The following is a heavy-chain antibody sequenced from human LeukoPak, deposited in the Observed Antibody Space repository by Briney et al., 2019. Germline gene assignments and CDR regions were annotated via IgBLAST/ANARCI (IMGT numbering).Heavy chain of an antibody. D-gene: IGHD3-22*01. CDR2: IYYSGST. CDR3: ARGANYYDSSGYGY. V-gene: IGHV4-31*03. Sequence: PSETLSLTCTVSGGSISSGGYYWSWIRQHPGKGLEWIGYIYYSGSTYYNPSLKSRVTISVDTSKNQFSLKLSSVTAADTAVYYCARGANYYDSSGYGYWGQGTLVTVSS. J-gene: IGHJ4*02. CDR1: GGSISSGGYY.